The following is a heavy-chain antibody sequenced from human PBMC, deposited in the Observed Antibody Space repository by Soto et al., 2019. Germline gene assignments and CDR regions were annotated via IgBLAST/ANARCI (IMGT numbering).Heavy chain of an antibody. D-gene: IGHD3-10*01. J-gene: IGHJ6*02. CDR1: GGSISSYY. CDR2: IYYSGST. Sequence: SETLSLTCTVSGGSISSYYWSWIRQPPGKGLEWIGYIYYSGSTNYNPSLKSRVTISVDTSKNQFSLKLSSVTAADTAVYYCARDFGFGELVVWGQGTTVTVS. CDR3: ARDFGFGELVV. V-gene: IGHV4-59*01.